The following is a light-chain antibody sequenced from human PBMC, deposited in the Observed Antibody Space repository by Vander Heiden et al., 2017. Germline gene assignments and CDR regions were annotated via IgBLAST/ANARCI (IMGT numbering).Light chain of an antibody. V-gene: IGLV1-44*01. CDR2: INN. CDR1: SSNIGAST. Sequence: QSELTPPPSASGTPGQRVTISCSGSSSNIGASTVNWYQQLPGTAPRLLIFINNQRPSGVPDRFSGSKSGTSASLAISGLQSEDEAHYYCATWDVRLNGRVFGGGTKLTVL. CDR3: ATWDVRLNGRV. J-gene: IGLJ3*02.